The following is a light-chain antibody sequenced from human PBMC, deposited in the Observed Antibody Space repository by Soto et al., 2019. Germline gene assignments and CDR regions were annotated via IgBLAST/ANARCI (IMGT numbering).Light chain of an antibody. V-gene: IGLV1-40*01. CDR1: SSNIGAGYV. Sequence: QSVLTQPPSVSGAPGQRVTISCTGSSSNIGAGYVVHWYQQLPGTAPKLLIYGNSNRPSGVPDRFSGSESGTSASLAITGLQAEDEADYYCQSYDSSLSGSVFGGGTKLTVL. CDR3: QSYDSSLSGSV. J-gene: IGLJ2*01. CDR2: GNS.